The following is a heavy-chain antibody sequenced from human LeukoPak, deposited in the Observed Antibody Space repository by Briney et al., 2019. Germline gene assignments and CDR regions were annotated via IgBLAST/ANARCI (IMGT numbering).Heavy chain of an antibody. Sequence: GGSLRLSCAASGFTFDDNAMHWVRQAPGKGLEWVSLISGDGGSTYYADSVKGRFTISRDNSKNTLYLQMNSLRAEDTAVYFCARSFYDSSGYPNFDYWGQGTLVTVSS. D-gene: IGHD3-22*01. J-gene: IGHJ4*02. V-gene: IGHV3-43*02. CDR2: ISGDGGST. CDR1: GFTFDDNA. CDR3: ARSFYDSSGYPNFDY.